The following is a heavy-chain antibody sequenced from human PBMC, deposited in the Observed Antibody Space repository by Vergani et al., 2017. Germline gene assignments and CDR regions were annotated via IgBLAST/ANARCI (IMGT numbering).Heavy chain of an antibody. CDR2: IYHSGST. Sequence: QLQLQESGSGLVKPSQTLSLTCAVSGGSISSGGYSWSWIRQPPGKGLEWIGYIYHSGSTYYNLSLKIRVTISVGRSKNQFSLKLSSVTAADTAVYYCARGVYGYYFDDWGQGTLVTVSS. D-gene: IGHD2-8*01. CDR1: GGSISSGGYS. V-gene: IGHV4-30-2*01. CDR3: ARGVYGYYFDD. J-gene: IGHJ4*02.